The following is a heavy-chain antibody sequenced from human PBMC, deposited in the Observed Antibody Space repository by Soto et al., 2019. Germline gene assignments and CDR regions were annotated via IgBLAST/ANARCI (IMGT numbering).Heavy chain of an antibody. J-gene: IGHJ5*01. CDR3: GRVVEGATRHTDPDS. Sequence: SETRSLTVTVSGVSIHTSHSFWSWIRQPPGKGLQFIASVYHTGGAHYNSALKSRVTIYVDTANNQDSLRMRSLTAADTAFYYCGRVVEGATRHTDPDSWGQGILVTVSS. CDR2: VYHTGGA. V-gene: IGHV4-39*01. D-gene: IGHD2-21*01. CDR1: GVSIHTSHSF.